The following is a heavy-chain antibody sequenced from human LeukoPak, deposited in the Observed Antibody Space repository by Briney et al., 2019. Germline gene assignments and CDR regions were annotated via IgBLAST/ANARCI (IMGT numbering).Heavy chain of an antibody. CDR2: IWYDGSNK. D-gene: IGHD1-26*01. CDR1: GFTFSSYG. V-gene: IGHV3-33*06. J-gene: IGHJ6*02. CDR3: AKRPPYSDTWFVMDV. Sequence: PGRSLRLSCAASGFTFSSYGMHWVRQAPGKGLEWVAVIWYDGSNKYYADSVKGRFTISRDNSKNTMFLQMNSLRAEDTAVYYCAKRPPYSDTWFVMDVWGQGTTVTVSS.